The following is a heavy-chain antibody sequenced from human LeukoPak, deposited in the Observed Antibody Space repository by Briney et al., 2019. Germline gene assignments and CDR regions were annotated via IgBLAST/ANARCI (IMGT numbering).Heavy chain of an antibody. V-gene: IGHV4-59*11. D-gene: IGHD5-24*01. CDR2: ISYSGNT. CDR3: AKGDGYNPS. Sequence: PSETLSLTCTVSGGSMSGLHWSWIRQPLGKGLEWIGYISYSGNTNYNPSLKSRVTISVETSKNQFSLNLNSMTAADTAIYYCAKGDGYNPSWGQGTLVTVSS. J-gene: IGHJ5*02. CDR1: GGSMSGLH.